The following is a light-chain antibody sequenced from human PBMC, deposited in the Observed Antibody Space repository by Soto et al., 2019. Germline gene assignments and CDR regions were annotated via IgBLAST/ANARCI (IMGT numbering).Light chain of an antibody. Sequence: QSALTQPASVSGSPGQSITISCTGTSSDVGGYNYVSWYQQLPGRAPKLMIYEVSNRPSGISNRFSGSKSGDTASLTISGLQAEDEADYYCSSYTNSDTPVVFGGGTKLTVL. J-gene: IGLJ2*01. V-gene: IGLV2-14*01. CDR3: SSYTNSDTPVV. CDR2: EVS. CDR1: SSDVGGYNY.